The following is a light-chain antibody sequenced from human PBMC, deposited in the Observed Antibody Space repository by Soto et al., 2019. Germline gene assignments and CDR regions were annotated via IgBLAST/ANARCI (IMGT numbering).Light chain of an antibody. CDR2: DSY. CDR1: QSVSSNF. V-gene: IGKV3-20*01. CDR3: QQYDISTWT. J-gene: IGKJ1*01. Sequence: EIVLTQSPDTLSLSPGERATLSCRASQSVSSNFLAWYQQKPGQPPRLLIYDSYTRDTGFPDRFSGSGSGTEFTLTIIRLEPEDFAVYYCQQYDISTWTFGQGTKVDIK.